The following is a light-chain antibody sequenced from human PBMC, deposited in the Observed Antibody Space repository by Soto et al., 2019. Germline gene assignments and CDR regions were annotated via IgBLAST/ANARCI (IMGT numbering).Light chain of an antibody. CDR2: KAS. V-gene: IGKV1-5*03. J-gene: IGKJ1*01. CDR1: QTISSW. Sequence: DIQITQSHPTLFLYLLDIVTITCRASQTISSWLAWYQQKPGKAPKLLIYKASTLKSGVPSRFSGSGSGTEFTLTISSLQPDDFATYYCQHYNSYSEAFGQGTKVDIK. CDR3: QHYNSYSEA.